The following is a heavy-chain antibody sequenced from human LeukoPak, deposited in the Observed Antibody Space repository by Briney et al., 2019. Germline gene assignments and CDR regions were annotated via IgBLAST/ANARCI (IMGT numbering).Heavy chain of an antibody. CDR2: INTDGSST. Sequence: GGSLRLSCAASGFTFSSYWMHWVRQAPGKGLVWVSRINTDGSSTSYADSVKGRFTISRDNAKNTLYLQMNSLRAEDTAVYYCARAWDSSGYYPHHYFDYWGQGTLVTVSS. J-gene: IGHJ4*02. CDR1: GFTFSSYW. D-gene: IGHD3-22*01. V-gene: IGHV3-74*01. CDR3: ARAWDSSGYYPHHYFDY.